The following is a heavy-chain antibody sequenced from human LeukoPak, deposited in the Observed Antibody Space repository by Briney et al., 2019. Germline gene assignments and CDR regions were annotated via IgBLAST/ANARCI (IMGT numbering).Heavy chain of an antibody. V-gene: IGHV3-23*01. J-gene: IGHJ4*02. CDR3: AKDRGYSSGWLDDFDY. Sequence: GGSLRLSCAGSGFAFSSYHLSWVRQIPGKGLQWLSVVTANGATTYYADSVKGRFTISRDNAKNSLYLQMNSLRAEDTALYYCAKDRGYSSGWLDDFDYWGQGTLVTVSS. CDR1: GFAFSSYH. D-gene: IGHD6-19*01. CDR2: VTANGATT.